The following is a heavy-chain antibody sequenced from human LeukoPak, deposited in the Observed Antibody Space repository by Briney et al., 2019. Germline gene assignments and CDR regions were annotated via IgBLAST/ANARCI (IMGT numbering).Heavy chain of an antibody. D-gene: IGHD6-19*01. Sequence: SQTLSLTCTVSGGSISSGSYYWSWIRPPAGKGLEWIGRIYTSGSTNYNPSLKSRVTISVDTSKNQFSLKLSSVTAADTAVYYCARESSGWAHYYYYYMDVWGKGTTVTVSS. CDR1: GGSISSGSYY. V-gene: IGHV4-61*02. J-gene: IGHJ6*03. CDR3: ARESSGWAHYYYYYMDV. CDR2: IYTSGST.